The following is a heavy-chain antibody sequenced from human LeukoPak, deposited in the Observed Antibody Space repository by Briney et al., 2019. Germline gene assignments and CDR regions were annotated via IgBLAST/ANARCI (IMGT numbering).Heavy chain of an antibody. CDR2: INSDGSST. J-gene: IGHJ4*02. CDR3: ARASRGYYYDSSGYSDY. CDR1: GFTFSSYW. D-gene: IGHD3-22*01. Sequence: RGSLRLSCAASGFTFSSYWMHWVRQAPGKGLVWVSRINSDGSSTSYADSVKGRFTISRDNAKNTLYLQMNSLRAEDTAVYYCARASRGYYYDSSGYSDYWGQGTLVTVSS. V-gene: IGHV3-74*01.